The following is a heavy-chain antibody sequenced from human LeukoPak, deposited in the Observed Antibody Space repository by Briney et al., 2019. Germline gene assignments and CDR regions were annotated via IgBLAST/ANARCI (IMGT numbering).Heavy chain of an antibody. CDR1: GFTFTTYW. CDR2: IKEDGSVK. CDR3: ARDRGGLQFDY. V-gene: IGHV3-7*01. J-gene: IGHJ4*02. D-gene: IGHD2-15*01. Sequence: GGSLRLSCAASGFTFTTYWMTWVRQAPGKGLEFVANIKEDGSVKNYVGSVQGRFTISRDNSRNLLYLQMDSLRAEDTAVYYCARDRGGLQFDYWGQGTLVTVSS.